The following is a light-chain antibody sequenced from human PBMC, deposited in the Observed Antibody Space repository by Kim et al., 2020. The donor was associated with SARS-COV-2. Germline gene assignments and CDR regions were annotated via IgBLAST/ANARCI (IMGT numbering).Light chain of an antibody. Sequence: SPGERAARSCRASQSVSSKLACYQQTPGQAPRLLIYDASTRASGIPARFIGSGSGTEFTLTIFRLQSEDFALYYCQQYSDWPPITFGQGTRLEIK. CDR1: QSVSSK. V-gene: IGKV3-15*01. J-gene: IGKJ5*01. CDR3: QQYSDWPPIT. CDR2: DAS.